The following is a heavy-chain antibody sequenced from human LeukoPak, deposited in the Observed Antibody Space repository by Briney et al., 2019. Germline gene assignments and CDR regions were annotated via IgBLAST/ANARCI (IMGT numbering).Heavy chain of an antibody. CDR2: INPSGGST. D-gene: IGHD2-15*01. Sequence: ASVKVSCKASGYTFTGYYMHWVRQAPGQGLEWMGIINPSGGSTSYAQKFQGRVTMTRDTSTSTVYMELSSLRSEDTAVYYCAREDHATDFDHWGQGTLVTVSS. J-gene: IGHJ4*02. CDR3: AREDHATDFDH. V-gene: IGHV1-46*01. CDR1: GYTFTGYY.